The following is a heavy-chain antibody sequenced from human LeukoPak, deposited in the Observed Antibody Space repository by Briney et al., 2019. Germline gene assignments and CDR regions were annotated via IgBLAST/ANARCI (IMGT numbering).Heavy chain of an antibody. Sequence: GGSLRLSCAASGLTFSSYNINWVRQAPGRGLGWVSAISSSSSYIYYADSVKGRFTISRDNAKNSLYLQMNSLRAEDTAVYYCARGGGYCGGDCYGIDYWGQGTLVTVSS. J-gene: IGHJ4*02. CDR2: ISSSSSYI. V-gene: IGHV3-21*01. CDR3: ARGGGYCGGDCYGIDY. CDR1: GLTFSSYN. D-gene: IGHD2-21*01.